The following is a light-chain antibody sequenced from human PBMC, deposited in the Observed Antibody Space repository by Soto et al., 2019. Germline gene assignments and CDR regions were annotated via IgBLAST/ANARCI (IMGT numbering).Light chain of an antibody. J-gene: IGKJ2*01. CDR1: QSISSW. V-gene: IGKV1-5*01. CDR2: DAS. CDR3: QQYNSYL. Sequence: DIQMTQSPSTLSASVGDRVTITCRASQSISSWLAWYQQKPGQAPKLLIYDASSLESGVPSRFSGSGSGTEFTLTISSLQPDDFATYYCQQYNSYLFGQGTKLEIK.